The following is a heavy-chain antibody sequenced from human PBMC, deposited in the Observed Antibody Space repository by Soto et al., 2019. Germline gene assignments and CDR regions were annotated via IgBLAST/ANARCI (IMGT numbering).Heavy chain of an antibody. D-gene: IGHD5-18*01. Sequence: SETLSLTCTVSGVSISNHYWTWIRQPAGKGLEWIGRIFPSGSTNYNPSLRGRVTMSVDTSKNLFSLKLSSVTAADTALYYCASEGTAMKLHYWGQGTLVTVSS. CDR1: GVSISNHY. V-gene: IGHV4-4*07. CDR3: ASEGTAMKLHY. CDR2: IFPSGST. J-gene: IGHJ4*02.